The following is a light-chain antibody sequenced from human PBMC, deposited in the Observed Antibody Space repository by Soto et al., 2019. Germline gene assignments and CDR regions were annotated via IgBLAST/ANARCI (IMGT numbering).Light chain of an antibody. CDR3: QQYGSSPPVT. V-gene: IGKV3-20*01. Sequence: EIVLTQSPGTLSLSPGERATLSCRASQSVSSSYLAWYQQKPGQAPRLLIYGASGRATGIPDRFSGSGSGTDFTLTISRLEPEDFAVYYCQQYGSSPPVTSGQGTRLEIK. CDR2: GAS. J-gene: IGKJ5*01. CDR1: QSVSSSY.